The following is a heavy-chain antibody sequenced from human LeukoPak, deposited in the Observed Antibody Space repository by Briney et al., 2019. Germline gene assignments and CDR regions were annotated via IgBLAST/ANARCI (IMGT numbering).Heavy chain of an antibody. J-gene: IGHJ4*02. CDR2: ISRDSDIR. CDR1: GFIFGRDS. Sequence: PGGSLRLSCAASGFIFGRDSMNWVRQAPGRGLEWISYISRDSDIRYYADSVKGRFTISRDSSKNTLYLQMNSLRAEDTAVYYCARDDSDLNYYDSSGYYGAYHWGQGTLVTVSS. CDR3: ARDDSDLNYYDSSGYYGAYH. D-gene: IGHD3-22*01. V-gene: IGHV3-48*01.